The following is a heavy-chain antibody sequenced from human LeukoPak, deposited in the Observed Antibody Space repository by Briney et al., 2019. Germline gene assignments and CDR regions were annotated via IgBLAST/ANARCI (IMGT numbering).Heavy chain of an antibody. V-gene: IGHV4-59*01. J-gene: IGHJ4*02. CDR2: IYYSGST. Sequence: SETLSLTCTVSGGSISSYYCSWIRQPPGKGLEWIGYIYYSGSTNYNPSLKSRVTISVDTSNNQFSLKLSSVTAADTAVYYCARGYSSGQYYFEYWGQGTLVTVSS. CDR1: GGSISSYY. CDR3: ARGYSSGQYYFEY. D-gene: IGHD6-19*01.